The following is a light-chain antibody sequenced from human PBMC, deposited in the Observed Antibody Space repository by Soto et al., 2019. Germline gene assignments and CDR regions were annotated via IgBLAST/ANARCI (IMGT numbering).Light chain of an antibody. CDR3: YSTDSSGNHAV. Sequence: SYELTQPPSVSVSPGQTARITCSGDALPKKYAYSYQQKSGQAPVLVIYEDSKRPSGIPERFSGSSSGTMATLTISGAQVEDEADYYCYSTDSSGNHAVFGGGTQLTVL. CDR2: EDS. V-gene: IGLV3-10*01. CDR1: ALPKKY. J-gene: IGLJ7*01.